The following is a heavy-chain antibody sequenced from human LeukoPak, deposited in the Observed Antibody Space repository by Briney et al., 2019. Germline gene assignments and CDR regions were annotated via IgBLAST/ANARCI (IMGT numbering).Heavy chain of an antibody. CDR3: ARPYSSSPGIFDY. D-gene: IGHD6-6*01. Sequence: SETLSLTCAVSGYSISSGYYWGWIRQPPGKGLEWVGSIYHSGGTYYNPSRQSRVTLSVDTSQTQFSLKLSSVTAADTAVYYCARPYSSSPGIFDYWGQGTLVTVSS. J-gene: IGHJ4*02. CDR2: IYHSGGT. CDR1: GYSISSGYY. V-gene: IGHV4-38-2*01.